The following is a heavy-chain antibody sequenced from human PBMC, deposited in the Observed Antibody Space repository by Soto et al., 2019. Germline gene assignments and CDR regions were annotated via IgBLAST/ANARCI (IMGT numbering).Heavy chain of an antibody. CDR2: IIPIFGTA. J-gene: IGHJ2*01. D-gene: IGHD5-18*01. Sequence: QVQLVQSGAEVKKPGSSVKVSCKASGGTFSSYAISWVRQAPGQGLEWMGGIIPIFGTANYAQKFQGRVTITADKSTSTAYMELSSLRSEDTAVYYCARAHQRGYSYGLPWYFDLWGRGTLVTVSS. CDR1: GGTFSSYA. CDR3: ARAHQRGYSYGLPWYFDL. V-gene: IGHV1-69*06.